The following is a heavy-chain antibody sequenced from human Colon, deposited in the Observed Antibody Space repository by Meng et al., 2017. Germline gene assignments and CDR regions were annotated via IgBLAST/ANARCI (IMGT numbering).Heavy chain of an antibody. CDR1: GFTFSSYA. CDR2: ISGSGGST. CDR3: AKEGGLWFGELKDAFDI. D-gene: IGHD3-10*01. Sequence: GGSLRLSCAASGFTFSSYAMSWVRQAPGKGLEWVSAISGSGGSTYYADSVKGRFTISRDNSKNTLDLQMNSLRAEDTAVYYCAKEGGLWFGELKDAFDIWGQGTMVTVSS. V-gene: IGHV3-23*01. J-gene: IGHJ3*02.